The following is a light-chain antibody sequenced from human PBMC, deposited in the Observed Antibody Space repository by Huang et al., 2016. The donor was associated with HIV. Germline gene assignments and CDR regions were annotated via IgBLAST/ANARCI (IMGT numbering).Light chain of an antibody. V-gene: IGKV3-11*01. J-gene: IGKJ4*01. Sequence: CRTSQSVGNYLAWYQRKPGQAPRLVIYDASIRATGIPARFSGTGYGTDFTLTISSLEPEDFAVYYCQQRSNGVTFGGGTKVEIK. CDR3: QQRSNGVT. CDR1: QSVGNY. CDR2: DAS.